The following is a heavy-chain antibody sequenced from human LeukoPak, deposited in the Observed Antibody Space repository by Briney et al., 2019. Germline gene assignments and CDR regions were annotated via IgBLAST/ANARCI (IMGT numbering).Heavy chain of an antibody. V-gene: IGHV3-21*01. CDR3: AIDGPGAGSSGYYRHFETLED. J-gene: IGHJ4*03. Sequence: GGSLRLSCAASGFTFSSYSMNWVRQAPGKGLEWVSSISSSSSYIYYADSVKGRFTISRDNAKNSLYLQMNSLRAEDTAVYYCAIDGPGAGSSGYYRHFETLEDWGQGTLGTASS. CDR2: ISSSSSYI. D-gene: IGHD3-22*01. CDR1: GFTFSSYS.